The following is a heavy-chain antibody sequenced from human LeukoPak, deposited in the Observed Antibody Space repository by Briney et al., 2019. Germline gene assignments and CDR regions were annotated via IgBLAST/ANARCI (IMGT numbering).Heavy chain of an antibody. D-gene: IGHD3-3*01. J-gene: IGHJ2*01. CDR3: ARGLYDFWSGSHWYFDL. Sequence: ASVKVSCKASGYTFTSHYMHWVRQAPGQGLEWMGIINPSGGSTSYAQKFQGRVTMTRDTSTSTVYMELSSLRSEDTAVYYCARGLYDFWSGSHWYFDLWGRGTLVTVSS. V-gene: IGHV1-46*01. CDR2: INPSGGST. CDR1: GYTFTSHY.